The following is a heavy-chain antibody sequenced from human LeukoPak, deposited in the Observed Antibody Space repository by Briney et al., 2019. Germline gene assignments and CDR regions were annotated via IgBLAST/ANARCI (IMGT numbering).Heavy chain of an antibody. J-gene: IGHJ6*03. D-gene: IGHD3-22*01. CDR2: IYYSGST. V-gene: IGHV4-39*07. CDR3: TRGSIAYYYMDV. CDR1: GGSISSSSYY. Sequence: SETLSLTCTVSGGSISSSSYYWGWIRQPPGKGLEWIGSIYYSGSTYYNPSLKSRVTISVDTSKNQFSLKLSSVTAADTAVYYCTRGSIAYYYMDVWGKGNPGHRLL.